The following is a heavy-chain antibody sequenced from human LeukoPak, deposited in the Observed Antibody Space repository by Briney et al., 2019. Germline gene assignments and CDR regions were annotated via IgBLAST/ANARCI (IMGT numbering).Heavy chain of an antibody. V-gene: IGHV3-11*06. CDR3: ARESGSYSSPSKPDY. CDR2: ISSSSSYT. D-gene: IGHD1-26*01. Sequence: GGSLRLSCAASGFTFSDYCTSWIRQAPGKGLEWVSYISSSSSYTNYADSVKGRFTISRDNAKNSLYLQMNSLRAEDTAVYYCARESGSYSSPSKPDYWGQGTLVTVSS. J-gene: IGHJ4*02. CDR1: GFTFSDYC.